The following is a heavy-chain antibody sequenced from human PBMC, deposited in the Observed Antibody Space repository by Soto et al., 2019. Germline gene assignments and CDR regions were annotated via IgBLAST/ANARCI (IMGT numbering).Heavy chain of an antibody. CDR2: INPSSGST. J-gene: IGHJ5*02. CDR3: ARDGRYSYGTRGCFDP. V-gene: IGHV1-46*01. CDR1: GYTFTSYY. Sequence: ASVKVSCKASGYTFTSYYMHWVRQAPGQGLEWMGIINPSSGSTSYAQKCQGRVTMTRDTSKSTVYMELSSLRSEDTAVYYFARDGRYSYGTRGCFDPWGQGTLVTVSS. D-gene: IGHD5-18*01.